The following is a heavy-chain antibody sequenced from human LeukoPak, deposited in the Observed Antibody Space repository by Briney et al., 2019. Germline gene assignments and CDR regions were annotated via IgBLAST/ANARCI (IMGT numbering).Heavy chain of an antibody. D-gene: IGHD2-2*01. V-gene: IGHV4-38-2*01. Sequence: PSETLSLTCAGSGYSISSGYYWGWIRQPPGKGLEWIGSIYHSGSTYYNPSLKSRVTISVDTSKNQFSLKLSSVTAADTAVYYCASSGHKDIVVVPAANAKFDYWGQGTLVTVSS. J-gene: IGHJ4*02. CDR3: ASSGHKDIVVVPAANAKFDY. CDR1: GYSISSGYY. CDR2: IYHSGST.